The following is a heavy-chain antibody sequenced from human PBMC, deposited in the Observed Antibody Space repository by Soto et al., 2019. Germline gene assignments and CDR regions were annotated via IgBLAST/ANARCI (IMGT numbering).Heavy chain of an antibody. D-gene: IGHD3-3*01. CDR3: ARSSRYYDFWSDYYYVNWFDP. CDR2: IYPGDSDT. Sequence: PGESLKISCKGSGYSFTGYWIGWVRQMPGKGLEWMGIIYPGDSDTRYSPSFQGQVTISADKSISTAYLQWSSLKASDTAMYYCARSSRYYDFWSDYYYVNWFDPWGQGTLVTVSS. J-gene: IGHJ5*02. V-gene: IGHV5-51*01. CDR1: GYSFTGYW.